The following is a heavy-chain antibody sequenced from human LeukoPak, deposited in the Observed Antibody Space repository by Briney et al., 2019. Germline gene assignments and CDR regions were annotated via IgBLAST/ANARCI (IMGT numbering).Heavy chain of an antibody. CDR1: GFTFSSYG. Sequence: GGSLRLSCAASGFTFSSYGMHWVRQAPGKGLEWVSLIYSGGSTYSADSVKGRSTNSRDNSKNTLHLQMNSLRVEDTAVYYCARDTDYYGSGRHGYFDHWGQGTLVTVSS. D-gene: IGHD3-10*01. V-gene: IGHV3-NL1*01. CDR3: ARDTDYYGSGRHGYFDH. J-gene: IGHJ1*01. CDR2: IYSGGST.